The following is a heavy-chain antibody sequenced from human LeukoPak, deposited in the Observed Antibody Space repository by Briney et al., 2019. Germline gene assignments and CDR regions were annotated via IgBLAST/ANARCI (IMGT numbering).Heavy chain of an antibody. V-gene: IGHV4-39*01. CDR3: ARQGPGGYYGSGSTRNWFDP. CDR2: IYYSGST. CDR1: GGSISSSSYY. J-gene: IGHJ5*02. D-gene: IGHD3-10*01. Sequence: SETLSLTCTVSGGSISSSSYYWGWIRQPPGKGLEWIGSIYYSGSTYYNPSLKGRVTISVDTSKNQFSLKLSSVTAADTAVYYCARQGPGGYYGSGSTRNWFDPWGQGTLVTVSS.